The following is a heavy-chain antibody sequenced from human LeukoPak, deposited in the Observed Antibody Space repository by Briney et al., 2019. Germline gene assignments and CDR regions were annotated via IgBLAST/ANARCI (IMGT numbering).Heavy chain of an antibody. CDR1: GGSISSYY. J-gene: IGHJ4*02. CDR3: ARSQWFGELSTIDY. D-gene: IGHD3-10*01. Sequence: PSETLSLTCTVSGGSISSYYWSWIRQAPGKGLEWVSYISSSGSTIYYADSVKGRFTISRDNAKNSLYLQMNSLRAEDTAVYYCARSQWFGELSTIDYWGQGTLVTVSS. CDR2: ISSSGSTI. V-gene: IGHV3-11*01.